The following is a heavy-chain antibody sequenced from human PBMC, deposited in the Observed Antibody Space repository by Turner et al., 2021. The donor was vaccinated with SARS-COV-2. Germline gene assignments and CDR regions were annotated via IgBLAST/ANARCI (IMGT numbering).Heavy chain of an antibody. V-gene: IGHV3-30*18. CDR2: ISYYGRNT. CDR3: AKDLSRYTSGLNGSPLDN. Sequence: QVLLLESGGGVVQPGRSLRLSCVVSGFPFNNYGMYWVRQAPSYGLGCVTVISYYGRNTDYAESVKGRFTISRDNSKNTLYLEMSGLKNEDTALYFCAKDLSRYTSGLNGSPLDNWGQGTLFTVSA. D-gene: IGHD5-12*01. J-gene: IGHJ4*02. CDR1: GFPFNNYG.